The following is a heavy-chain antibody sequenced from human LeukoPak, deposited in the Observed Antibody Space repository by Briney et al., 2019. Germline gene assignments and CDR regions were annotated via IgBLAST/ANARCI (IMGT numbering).Heavy chain of an antibody. CDR2: INHSGST. D-gene: IGHD3-10*01. V-gene: IGHV4-34*01. CDR1: GGSLGGYY. CDR3: ARSSRLNYYGSGSYYIISVRNWFDP. J-gene: IGHJ5*02. Sequence: SETLSLTCAVYGGSLGGYYWGWVRQPPGKGLGWVGEINHSGSTNYNPSPKSRVTISVDTSKNQFSLKLSSVTAADTAVYYCARSSRLNYYGSGSYYIISVRNWFDPWGQGTLVTVSS.